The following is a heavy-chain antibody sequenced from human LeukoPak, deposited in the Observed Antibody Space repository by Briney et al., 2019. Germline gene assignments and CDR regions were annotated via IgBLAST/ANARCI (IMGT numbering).Heavy chain of an antibody. D-gene: IGHD4-17*01. V-gene: IGHV4-59*08. CDR1: GDSIRSSY. CDR2: ISNSGST. CDR3: ARLEHPRLSDYGDYLGGGYYFDY. J-gene: IGHJ4*02. Sequence: SETLSLTCTVSGDSIRSSYWSWIRQPPGKGLEWIGYISNSGSTIYNHSLKSRVTTSLDMSKNQFSLKLSTVTAADTAVYYCARLEHPRLSDYGDYLGGGYYFDYWGQGTLVTVSS.